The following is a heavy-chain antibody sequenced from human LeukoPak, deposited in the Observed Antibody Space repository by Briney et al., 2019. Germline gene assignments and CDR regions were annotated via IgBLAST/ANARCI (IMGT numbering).Heavy chain of an antibody. D-gene: IGHD5-18*01. V-gene: IGHV1-69*01. J-gene: IGHJ4*02. CDR3: ARDRRARSGIQLSSAPFDY. CDR1: GGTFSSYA. Sequence: SVKVSSKAFGGTFSSYAISWVRQAPGQGLEWMGGIIPIFGTANYAQKFQGRVTINADESTSTAYMELSSLRSEDTAVYYCARDRRARSGIQLSSAPFDYWGQGTLVTVSS. CDR2: IIPIFGTA.